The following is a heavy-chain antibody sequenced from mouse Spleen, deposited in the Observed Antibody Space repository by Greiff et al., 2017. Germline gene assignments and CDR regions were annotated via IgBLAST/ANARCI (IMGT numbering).Heavy chain of an antibody. D-gene: IGHD2-4*01. J-gene: IGHJ4*01. CDR3: ARRAYDYGGYYAMDY. Sequence: EVKLMESGGGLVKPGGSLKLSCAASGFTFSDYGMHWVRQAPEKGLEWVAYISSGSSTIYYADTVKGRFTISRDNAKNTLFLQMTSLRSEDTAMYYCARRAYDYGGYYAMDYWGQGTSVTVSS. V-gene: IGHV5-17*01. CDR2: ISSGSSTI. CDR1: GFTFSDYG.